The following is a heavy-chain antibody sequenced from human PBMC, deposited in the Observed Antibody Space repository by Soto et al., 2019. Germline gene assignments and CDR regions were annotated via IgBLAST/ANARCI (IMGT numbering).Heavy chain of an antibody. CDR3: ARETPDIVVVPAPSPPPPYHGMDV. CDR1: GGTFSSYA. J-gene: IGHJ6*02. D-gene: IGHD2-2*01. CDR2: IIPIFGTA. V-gene: IGHV1-69*13. Sequence: SVKVSCKASGGTFSSYAISWVRQAPGQGLEWMGGIIPIFGTANYAQKFQGRVTITADESTSTAYMELSSLRSEDTAVYYCARETPDIVVVPAPSPPPPYHGMDVGAQGPTFTFSS.